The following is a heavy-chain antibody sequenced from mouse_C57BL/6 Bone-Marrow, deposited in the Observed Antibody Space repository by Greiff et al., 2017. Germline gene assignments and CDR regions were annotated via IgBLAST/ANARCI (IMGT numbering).Heavy chain of an antibody. D-gene: IGHD2-5*01. CDR1: GYTFTSYW. J-gene: IGHJ2*01. CDR2: IHPSDSDT. CDR3: AIFYSNSVYYFDY. Sequence: QVHVKQPGAELVKPGASVKVSCKASGYTFTSYWMHWVKQRPGQGLEWIGRIHPSDSDTNYNQKFKGKATLTVDKSSSTAYMQLSSLTSEDSAVYYCAIFYSNSVYYFDYWGQGTTLTVSS. V-gene: IGHV1-74*01.